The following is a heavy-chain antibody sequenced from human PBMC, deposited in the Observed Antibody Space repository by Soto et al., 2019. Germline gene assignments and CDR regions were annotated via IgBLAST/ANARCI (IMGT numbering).Heavy chain of an antibody. CDR2: IYYSGST. J-gene: IGHJ6*03. D-gene: IGHD2-15*01. V-gene: IGHV4-31*03. CDR1: GGSISSGGYY. Sequence: QVQLQESGPGLVKPSQTLSLTCTVSGGSISSGGYYWSWIRQHPGKGLEWIGYIYYSGSTYYNPSLKSRVTISVDTSKNQCSLKLSSVTAADTAVYYCARAYCSGGSCDGYYYYYMDVWGKGTTVTVSS. CDR3: ARAYCSGGSCDGYYYYYMDV.